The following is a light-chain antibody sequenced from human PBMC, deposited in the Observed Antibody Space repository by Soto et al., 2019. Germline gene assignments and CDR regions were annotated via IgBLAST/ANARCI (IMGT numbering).Light chain of an antibody. CDR3: AARDDSLNGPV. CDR1: NSNVGSNV. V-gene: IGLV1-44*01. CDR2: SND. Sequence: SVLTQPPSASGTPGQRVTISCSGSNSNVGSNVVNWYQQLPGTAPKLLIYSNDQRPSGVPDRFSGSKSGTSASLAISGLQPDDEADYYCAARDDSLNGPVFGGGTKLTVL. J-gene: IGLJ2*01.